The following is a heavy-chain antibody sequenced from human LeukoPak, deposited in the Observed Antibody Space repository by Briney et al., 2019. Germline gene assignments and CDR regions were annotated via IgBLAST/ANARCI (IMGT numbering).Heavy chain of an antibody. J-gene: IGHJ4*02. Sequence: RGSLRLSCAPSGFTFSSYSMHWVRQAPGKGLGWVAVISYDVSNNIYADSVKGRFTIARDNSKNTLYLQMNSLRAEATAVYYCARTQEGGDSSSQIDYWGQGTLVTVSS. CDR3: ARTQEGGDSSSQIDY. D-gene: IGHD6-13*01. V-gene: IGHV3-30*04. CDR1: GFTFSSYS. CDR2: ISYDVSNN.